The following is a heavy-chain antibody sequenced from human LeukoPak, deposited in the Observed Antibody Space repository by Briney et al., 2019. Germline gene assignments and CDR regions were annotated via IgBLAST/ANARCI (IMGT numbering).Heavy chain of an antibody. Sequence: ASVKVSCKASGYTFTRYYMHWVRQAPGQGLEWMGWINPNSDGTNYAQKFQGRVTMTRDTSISTAYMELSRLRSDDTAVYYCARLPERGYSGYGVNWFDPWGQGTLVTVSS. D-gene: IGHD5-12*01. CDR1: GYTFTRYY. V-gene: IGHV1-2*02. CDR3: ARLPERGYSGYGVNWFDP. J-gene: IGHJ5*02. CDR2: INPNSDGT.